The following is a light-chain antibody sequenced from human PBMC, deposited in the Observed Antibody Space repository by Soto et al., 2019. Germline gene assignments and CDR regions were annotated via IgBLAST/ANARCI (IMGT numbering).Light chain of an antibody. J-gene: IGLJ3*02. CDR3: VLYMGSGISK. V-gene: IGLV8-61*01. CDR1: SGSVSTSYY. Sequence: QTVVTQEPSFSVSPGRTVTLTCGLSSGSVSTSYYPSWYQQTPGQAPRTLIYSTNTRSSGVPDRFSGSILGNKAALTITGAQADDESDYYCVLYMGSGISKFGGGTKLTVL. CDR2: STN.